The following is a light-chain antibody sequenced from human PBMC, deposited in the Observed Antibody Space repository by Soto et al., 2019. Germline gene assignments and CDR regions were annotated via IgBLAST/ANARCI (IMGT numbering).Light chain of an antibody. CDR1: NIGGKN. V-gene: IGLV3-9*01. J-gene: IGLJ3*02. CDR2: RDS. Sequence: SYELTQPLSVSVALGQTARITGGGNNIGGKNVHWYQQKPGQAPVLVIYRDSNRPSGIPERFSGSNSGNTATLTISRAQAGDEADYYCQVWDSSTWVFGGGTKLTVL. CDR3: QVWDSSTWV.